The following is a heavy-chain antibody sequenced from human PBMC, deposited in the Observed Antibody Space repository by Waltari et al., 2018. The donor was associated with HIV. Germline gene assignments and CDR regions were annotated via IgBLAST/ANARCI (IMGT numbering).Heavy chain of an antibody. Sequence: QLQLQESGPRLAKPSGTLSLTCTISGDSISGHHWWSWIRQPPGKGLEWIGEIYHSGSTNYNPSLNSRVTISVDKSKNQFSLKLNSVTAADTAVYYCARSLYCSGGSCHSFYFDHWGQGTLVTVSS. CDR3: ARSLYCSGGSCHSFYFDH. CDR1: GDSISGHHW. J-gene: IGHJ4*02. D-gene: IGHD2-15*01. CDR2: IYHSGST. V-gene: IGHV4-4*02.